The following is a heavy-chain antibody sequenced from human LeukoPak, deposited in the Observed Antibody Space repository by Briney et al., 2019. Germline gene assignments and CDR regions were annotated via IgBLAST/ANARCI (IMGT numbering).Heavy chain of an antibody. V-gene: IGHV4-59*01. CDR2: IYYSGST. CDR1: GGSISSYY. Sequence: SETLSLTCTVSGGSISSYYWSWIREPPGKGLEWIGYIYYSGSTNYNPSLKSRVTISVDPSKNQFSLKLSSVTAADTAVYYCASYSYYYDSSGYFDYWGQGTLVTVSS. J-gene: IGHJ4*02. CDR3: ASYSYYYDSSGYFDY. D-gene: IGHD3-22*01.